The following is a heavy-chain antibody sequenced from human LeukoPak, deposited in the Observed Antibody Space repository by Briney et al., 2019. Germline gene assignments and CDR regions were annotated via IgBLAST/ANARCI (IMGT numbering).Heavy chain of an antibody. Sequence: GGSLRLSCAASGFTFSSYAMSWVRQAPGKGLEWVSAISGSGGSTYYADSVKGRFTISRDNSKNTLYLQMNSLKTEDTAVYYCTTAEGAYCSSTSCLFEDWGQGTLVTVSS. CDR3: TTAEGAYCSSTSCLFED. V-gene: IGHV3-23*01. D-gene: IGHD2-2*01. CDR2: ISGSGGST. J-gene: IGHJ4*02. CDR1: GFTFSSYA.